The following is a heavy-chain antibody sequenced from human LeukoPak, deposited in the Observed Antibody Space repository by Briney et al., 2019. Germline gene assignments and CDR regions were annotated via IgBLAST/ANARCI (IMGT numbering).Heavy chain of an antibody. Sequence: GGSLRLSCAASGFTFSNAWMSWVRQAPGKGLEWVGRIKSKTDGGTTDYAAPVKGRFTISRDDSKNTLYLQMNSLKTEDTAVXXXXXXSEXYSWIQLWFENYFDYWGQGTLVIVSS. V-gene: IGHV3-15*01. J-gene: IGHJ4*02. CDR3: XXXSEXYSWIQLWFENYFDY. D-gene: IGHD5-18*01. CDR1: GFTFSNAW. CDR2: IKSKTDGGTT.